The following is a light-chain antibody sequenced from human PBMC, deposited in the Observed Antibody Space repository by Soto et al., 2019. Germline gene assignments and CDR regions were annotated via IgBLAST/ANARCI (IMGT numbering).Light chain of an antibody. CDR2: DNS. V-gene: IGLV1-40*01. CDR1: SSNIGAGYG. J-gene: IGLJ2*01. CDR3: QSYDNSHVV. Sequence: QSVLTQPPSVSGAPGQRVTISCTGSSSNIGAGYGVHWYQQLPLTAPKLLIYDNSNRPSGVPGRFSGSKSGTSASLAITGLQAEDEADYYCQSYDNSHVVFGGGTKLTVL.